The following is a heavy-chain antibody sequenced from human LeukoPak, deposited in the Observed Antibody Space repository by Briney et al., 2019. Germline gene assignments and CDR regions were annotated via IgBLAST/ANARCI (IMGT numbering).Heavy chain of an antibody. CDR1: EFTFSSNA. CDR3: AKSIAARRYYYYGMDV. V-gene: IGHV3-23*01. Sequence: SAGYLRLSGAASEFTFSSNAMSWDRQAQGMGLEWVSAISGSGGSTYYADSVKGPFTISRDNSKNTLYLQMSSLRAEDTAVYYCAKSIAARRYYYYGMDVWGQGTTVTVSS. D-gene: IGHD6-6*01. J-gene: IGHJ6*02. CDR2: ISGSGGST.